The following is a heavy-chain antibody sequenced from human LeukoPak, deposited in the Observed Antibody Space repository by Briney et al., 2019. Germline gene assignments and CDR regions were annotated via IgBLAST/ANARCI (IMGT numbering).Heavy chain of an antibody. CDR3: AREGQSTAFDY. CDR2: IYSGGST. J-gene: IGHJ4*02. V-gene: IGHV3-53*01. D-gene: IGHD5-18*01. Sequence: PGGSLRLSCSASGFTFSSNTMSWVRQAPGKGLEWVSIIYSGGSTYYADSVKGRFTISRDNSKNTLYLQMNSLRAEDTAVYHCAREGQSTAFDYWGQGTLVTVSS. CDR1: GFTFSSNT.